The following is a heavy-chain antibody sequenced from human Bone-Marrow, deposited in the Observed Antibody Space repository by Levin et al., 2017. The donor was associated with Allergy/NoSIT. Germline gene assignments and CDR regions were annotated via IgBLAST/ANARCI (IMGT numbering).Heavy chain of an antibody. CDR3: ARDLGPRSNCFTSDYSFYGLDV. Sequence: ASVKVSCKASGFTFISYHLNWVRQAPGQGLEWMGWMNPNSGRTQLAQKFQGRVTMTRNTSVSTAYLDLSSLTSEDTAVYFCARDLGPRSNCFTSDYSFYGLDVWGQGTTVTVSS. D-gene: IGHD4-11*01. CDR1: GFTFISYH. V-gene: IGHV1-8*01. J-gene: IGHJ6*02. CDR2: MNPNSGRT.